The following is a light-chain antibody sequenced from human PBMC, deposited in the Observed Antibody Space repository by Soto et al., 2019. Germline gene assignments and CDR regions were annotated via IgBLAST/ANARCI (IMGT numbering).Light chain of an antibody. CDR3: SSFTSKSTLI. J-gene: IGLJ2*01. V-gene: IGLV2-14*01. Sequence: QSVLTQPASVSGSPGQSITISCTGTSSDVGGYDFVSWYQQHPGKAPKLMIYEVSNRPSGVSHRFSGSKSGNTASLTISGLQAEDEAHYYCSSFTSKSTLIFGGGTKLTVL. CDR1: SSDVGGYDF. CDR2: EVS.